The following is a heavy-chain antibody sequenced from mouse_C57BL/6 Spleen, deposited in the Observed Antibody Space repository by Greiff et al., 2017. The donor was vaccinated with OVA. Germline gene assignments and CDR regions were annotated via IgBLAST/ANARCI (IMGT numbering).Heavy chain of an antibody. CDR2: ISSGGDYI. CDR1: GFTFSSYA. V-gene: IGHV5-9-1*02. Sequence: EVKLVESGEGLVKPGGSLKLSCAASGFTFSSYAMSWVRQTPEKRLEWVAYISSGGDYIYYADTVKGRFTISRDNARNTLYLQMSSLKSEDTAMYYCTRDGNGSIYFDYWGKGTTLTVSS. J-gene: IGHJ2*01. D-gene: IGHD1-1*01. CDR3: TRDGNGSIYFDY.